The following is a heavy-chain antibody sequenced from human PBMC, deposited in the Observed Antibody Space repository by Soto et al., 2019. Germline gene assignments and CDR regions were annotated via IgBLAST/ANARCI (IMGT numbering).Heavy chain of an antibody. J-gene: IGHJ4*02. V-gene: IGHV3-33*01. Sequence: QVQLVESGGGVVQPGRSLRLSCAASGFTFSSYGMHWVRQAPGKGLEWVAGIWYDGSNKYYADSVKGRFTISRDNSKNTLYLQRDSLRAEDTAVYYCAGDPRGSGSERGYFDYWGQGTLVTVSS. CDR3: AGDPRGSGSERGYFDY. CDR2: IWYDGSNK. D-gene: IGHD1-26*01. CDR1: GFTFSSYG.